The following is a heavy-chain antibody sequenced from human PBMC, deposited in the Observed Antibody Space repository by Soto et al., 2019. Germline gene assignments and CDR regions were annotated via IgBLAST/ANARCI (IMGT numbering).Heavy chain of an antibody. Sequence: ESGPTLVNPTETLTLTCTFSGFSITSPGMSVSWIRQPPGRALEWLELIERDDDDKYYSTSLKTRLTISKDTRKNQVVLTMANMDPADTATYYCARSIRGPRKFNGMDVWGQGT. D-gene: IGHD1-20*01. J-gene: IGHJ6*02. CDR3: ARSIRGPRKFNGMDV. CDR1: GFSITSPGMS. CDR2: IERDDDDK. V-gene: IGHV2-70*13.